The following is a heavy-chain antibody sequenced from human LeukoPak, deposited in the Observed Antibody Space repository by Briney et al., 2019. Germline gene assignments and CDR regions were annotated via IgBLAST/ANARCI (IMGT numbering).Heavy chain of an antibody. J-gene: IGHJ5*02. D-gene: IGHD2-2*01. CDR2: IYYSGST. CDR1: GGSISSYY. CDR3: ATICSTSCSLFDP. V-gene: IGHV4-59*01. Sequence: SETLSLTCTVSGGSISSYYWSWIRQPPGKGLEWIGYIYYSGSTNYNPSLKSRVTISVDTSKNQFSLKLSSVTAADTAVYYCATICSTSCSLFDPWGQGTLVTVSS.